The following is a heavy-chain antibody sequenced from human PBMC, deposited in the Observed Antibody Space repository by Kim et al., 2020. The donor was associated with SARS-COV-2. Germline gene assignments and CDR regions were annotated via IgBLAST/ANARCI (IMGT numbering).Heavy chain of an antibody. V-gene: IGHV4-34*01. D-gene: IGHD3-22*01. CDR3: AREYCYDSNAGYYFDY. Sequence: SETLSLTCAVYGGSFSGYYWSWIRQPPGKGLEWIGEINHSGSTNYNPSLKSRVTISVDTSKNQFSLKLSSVTAADTAVYYCAREYCYDSNAGYYFDYWGQGTLVSVSS. J-gene: IGHJ4*02. CDR1: GGSFSGYY. CDR2: INHSGST.